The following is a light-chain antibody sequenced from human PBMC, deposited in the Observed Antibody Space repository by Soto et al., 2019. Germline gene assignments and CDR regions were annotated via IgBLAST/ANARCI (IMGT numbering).Light chain of an antibody. CDR1: QSVGSY. CDR3: QQRSDCPST. J-gene: IGKJ4*01. V-gene: IGKV3-11*01. CDR2: DAS. Sequence: EIVLTQSPATLSLSPGDRATLSCRASQSVGSYLGWYQQRPGQAPRLLIYDASNRATGIPARFSGSGSGTDFTLTISSREPEDFAVYYCQQRSDCPSTFGGGTKVEIK.